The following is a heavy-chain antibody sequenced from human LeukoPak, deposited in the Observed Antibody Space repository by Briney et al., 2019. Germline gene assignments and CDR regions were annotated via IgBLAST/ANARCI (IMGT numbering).Heavy chain of an antibody. Sequence: SGTLSLTCDVSGDSISSSNWWNWVRQPPGKGLEWIGGIYHSGSTNYNPSLKSRVTMSVDKSKNQFSLKLSSVTAADTAVYYCASYYDILAGYYGFDYWGQGTLVTVSS. CDR1: GDSISSSNW. J-gene: IGHJ4*02. CDR3: ASYYDILAGYYGFDY. V-gene: IGHV4-4*02. D-gene: IGHD3-9*01. CDR2: IYHSGST.